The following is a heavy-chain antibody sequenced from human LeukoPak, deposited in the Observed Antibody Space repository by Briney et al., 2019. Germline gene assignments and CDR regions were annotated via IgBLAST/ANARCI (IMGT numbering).Heavy chain of an antibody. CDR1: GFTSGSHS. CDR2: ISSSSSYI. D-gene: IGHD2-15*01. CDR3: ARDRRSLVAATFWFDP. V-gene: IGHV3-21*01. J-gene: IGHJ5*02. Sequence: GGFLRFSCPASGFTSGSHSMNWVRQAPGRGLEWVSSISSSSSYIYYADSRKGRFSISRDNAKNSLYLQMNSLRAEDTAVYYGARDRRSLVAATFWFDPWGQGTLVTVSS.